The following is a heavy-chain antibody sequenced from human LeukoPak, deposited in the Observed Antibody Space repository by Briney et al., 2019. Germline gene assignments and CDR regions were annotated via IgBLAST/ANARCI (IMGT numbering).Heavy chain of an antibody. Sequence: GGSLRLSCAASGFTFSSYGMHWVRQAPGKGLEWVAVISYDGSNKYYADSVKGRFTISRDNSKNTLYLQMNSLRAEDTAVYYCARTSGSRNHAFDIWGQGTMVTVSS. CDR1: GFTFSSYG. CDR3: ARTSGSRNHAFDI. J-gene: IGHJ3*02. V-gene: IGHV3-30*03. D-gene: IGHD1-26*01. CDR2: ISYDGSNK.